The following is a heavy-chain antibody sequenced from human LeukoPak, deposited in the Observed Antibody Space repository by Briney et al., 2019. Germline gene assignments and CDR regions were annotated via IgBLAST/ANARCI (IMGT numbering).Heavy chain of an antibody. D-gene: IGHD6-19*01. CDR1: GFTFSSYS. Sequence: GGSLRLSCAASGFTFSSYSMNWVHQAPGKGLEWVSSISSSSSYIYYADSVKGRFTISRDNAKNSLYLQMNSLRAEDTAVYYCARDNIAVAGLFDYWGQGTLVTVSS. CDR3: ARDNIAVAGLFDY. CDR2: ISSSSSYI. V-gene: IGHV3-21*01. J-gene: IGHJ4*02.